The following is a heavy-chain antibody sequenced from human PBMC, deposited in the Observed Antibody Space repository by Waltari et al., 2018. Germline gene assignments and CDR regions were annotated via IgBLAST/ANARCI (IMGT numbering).Heavy chain of an antibody. CDR3: ARHRSVHTGYPGLDP. CDR1: GGSITSSGYY. Sequence: QLQLQESGPGLVKPSETLSLICTVSGGSITSSGYYWDWIRQSPGTGLEWIGDVSSGGHTTYNPSLRSRVIISTDTSKNQFSLKLISVTAADTAVYYRARHRSVHTGYPGLDPWGQGTLVTVSS. V-gene: IGHV4-39*01. CDR2: VSSGGHT. D-gene: IGHD6-13*01. J-gene: IGHJ5*02.